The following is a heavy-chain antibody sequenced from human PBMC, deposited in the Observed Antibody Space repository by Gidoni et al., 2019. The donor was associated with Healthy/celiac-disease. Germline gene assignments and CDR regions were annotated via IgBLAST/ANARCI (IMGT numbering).Heavy chain of an antibody. D-gene: IGHD4-17*01. CDR2: IYYSGST. V-gene: IGHV4-59*01. Sequence: QVQLQESGPGLVKPSETLSRTCTVSGGFISSYYWSWIRQPPGKGLEWIGYIYYSGSTNYNPSLKSRVTISVDTSKNQFSLKLSSVTAADTAVYYCANGYYYYGMDVWGQGTTVTVSS. CDR1: GGFISSYY. CDR3: ANGYYYYGMDV. J-gene: IGHJ6*02.